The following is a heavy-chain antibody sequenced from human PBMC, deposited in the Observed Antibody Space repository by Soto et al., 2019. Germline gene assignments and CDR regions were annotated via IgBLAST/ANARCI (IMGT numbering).Heavy chain of an antibody. D-gene: IGHD6-13*01. Sequence: QVQLVQSGAEVQKPGSSVKVSCKASGGTFSSYAISWVRQAPGQGLEWMGGIIPIFGTTNYAQKFQGRVTITAAESTNTAYMELSSLRSEDTAVYYCASGSWPRRGMDVWGQGTTVTVSS. CDR3: ASGSWPRRGMDV. CDR1: GGTFSSYA. V-gene: IGHV1-69*01. J-gene: IGHJ6*02. CDR2: IIPIFGTT.